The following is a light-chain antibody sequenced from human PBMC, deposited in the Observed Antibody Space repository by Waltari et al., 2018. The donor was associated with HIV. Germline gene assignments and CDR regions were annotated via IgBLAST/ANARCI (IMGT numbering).Light chain of an antibody. J-gene: IGKJ2*01. CDR2: GAS. CDR3: QQYNNWPLYT. CDR1: QSVSSN. Sequence: EIVMTQSPATLSVSPGERATISCRASQSVSSNLAWYQQKPGQAPRLLIYGASTRATGIPARFSGSGSGTEFTLTISRLQSEDFAVYYCQQYNNWPLYTFGQGTKLEIK. V-gene: IGKV3-15*01.